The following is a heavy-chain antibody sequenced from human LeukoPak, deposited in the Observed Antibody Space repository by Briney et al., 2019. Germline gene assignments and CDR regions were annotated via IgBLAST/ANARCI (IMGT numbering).Heavy chain of an antibody. CDR3: AGGPTAVVNDAFDI. CDR1: GGSIGTYY. J-gene: IGHJ3*02. V-gene: IGHV4-59*01. Sequence: SETLSLTCTVSGGSIGTYYWSWIRQPPGKGLEWIGNIYYSGSTNYNPSLKSRVTISVDTSKNQFSLKLSSVTAADTAMYYCAGGPTAVVNDAFDIWGQGTLVTVSS. CDR2: IYYSGST. D-gene: IGHD4-23*01.